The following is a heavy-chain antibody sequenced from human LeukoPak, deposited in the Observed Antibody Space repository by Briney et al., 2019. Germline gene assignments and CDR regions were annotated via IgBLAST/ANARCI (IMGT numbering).Heavy chain of an antibody. CDR2: INHSGST. J-gene: IGHJ4*02. CDR3: AKGSTTGYYKRPFDY. CDR1: GGSISSSSYY. Sequence: ASETLSLTCTVSGGSISSSSYYWGWIRQPPGKGLEWIGEINHSGSTNYNPSLKSRVTISVDTSKNQFSLKLSSVTTADTALYYCAKGSTTGYYKRPFDYWGQGTLVTVSS. D-gene: IGHD3-9*01. V-gene: IGHV4-39*07.